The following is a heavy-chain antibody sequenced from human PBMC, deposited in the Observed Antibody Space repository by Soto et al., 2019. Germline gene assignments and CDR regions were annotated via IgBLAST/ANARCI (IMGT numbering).Heavy chain of an antibody. J-gene: IGHJ4*02. CDR1: GYSFTSYW. Sequence: GESLKISCKGSGYSFTSYWISWVRQMHGKGLEWMGRIDPSDSYTNYSPSFQGHVTISADKSISTAYLQWSSLKASDTAMYYCARHGGAGYSSSWYNDWGQGTLVTVSS. CDR2: IDPSDSYT. CDR3: ARHGGAGYSSSWYND. V-gene: IGHV5-10-1*01. D-gene: IGHD6-13*01.